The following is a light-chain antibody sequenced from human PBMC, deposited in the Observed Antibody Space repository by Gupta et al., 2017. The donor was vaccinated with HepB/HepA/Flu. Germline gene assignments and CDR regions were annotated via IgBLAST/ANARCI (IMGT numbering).Light chain of an antibody. Sequence: ILLTHPPVTLPLSPGERATLSCRASQSVSSSYLAWYQQKPGQAPRLLIYGASSRATGIPDRFSGSGSGTDFTLTISRLEPEDFAVYYCQQYGSSPHFGGGTKVEIK. J-gene: IGKJ4*01. CDR2: GAS. V-gene: IGKV3-20*01. CDR1: QSVSSSY. CDR3: QQYGSSPH.